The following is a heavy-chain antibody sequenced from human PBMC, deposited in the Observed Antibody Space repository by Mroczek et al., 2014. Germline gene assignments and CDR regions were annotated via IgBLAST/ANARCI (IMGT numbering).Heavy chain of an antibody. V-gene: IGHV3-33*01. CDR3: ARGPEYGSGSSNWFDP. Sequence: ESGGGVVQPGRSLRLSCAASGFTFSSYGMHWVRQAPGKGLEWVAVIWYDGSNKYYADSVKGRFTISRDNSKNTLYLQMNSLRAEDTAVYYCARGPEYGSGSSNWFDPWGQGTLVTVSS. CDR2: IWYDGSNK. CDR1: GFTFSSYG. J-gene: IGHJ5*02. D-gene: IGHD3-10*01.